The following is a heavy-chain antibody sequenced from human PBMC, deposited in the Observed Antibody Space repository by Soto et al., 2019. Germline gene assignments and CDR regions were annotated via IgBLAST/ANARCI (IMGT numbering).Heavy chain of an antibody. CDR2: IYYSGST. Sequence: PSETLSLTCTVSGGSISSYYWSWIRQPPGKGLEWIGYIYYSGSTNYNPSLKSRVTISVDTSKNQFSLKLSSVTAADTAVYYCARGVPLLRYFDWLPAAGWFDPWGQGTLVPVSS. CDR1: GGSISSYY. J-gene: IGHJ5*02. D-gene: IGHD3-9*01. CDR3: ARGVPLLRYFDWLPAAGWFDP. V-gene: IGHV4-59*01.